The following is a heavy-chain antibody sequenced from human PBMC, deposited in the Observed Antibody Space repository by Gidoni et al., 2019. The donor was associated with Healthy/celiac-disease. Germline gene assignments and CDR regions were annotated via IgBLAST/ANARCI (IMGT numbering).Heavy chain of an antibody. CDR3: AKSQAGGYRYFDY. V-gene: IGHV3-23*01. D-gene: IGHD5-12*01. CDR1: GFTFSSFA. J-gene: IGHJ4*02. Sequence: EVQLLESGGGLVQPGGSLRLSCAASGFTFSSFAMRWVRQAPGKGLEWVSAISGSGGSTYYADPVKGRFTVSRDNSKNTLYLQMNSLRAEDTAVYYCAKSQAGGYRYFDYWGQGTLVTVSS. CDR2: ISGSGGST.